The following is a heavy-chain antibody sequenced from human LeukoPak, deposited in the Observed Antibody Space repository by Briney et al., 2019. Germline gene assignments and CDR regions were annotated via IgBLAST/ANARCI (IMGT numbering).Heavy chain of an antibody. V-gene: IGHV3-23*01. CDR3: TLHYDYVWETYSYDY. Sequence: GGSLRLSCAASGFTFSNYAMSWVRQASGKGLEWVSAISGSGGSTFYADSVKGRFTISRDNSKNTLFLQMNSLRAEDTAIYYCTLHYDYVWETYSYDYWGQGTLVTVSS. CDR1: GFTFSNYA. D-gene: IGHD3-16*01. J-gene: IGHJ4*02. CDR2: ISGSGGST.